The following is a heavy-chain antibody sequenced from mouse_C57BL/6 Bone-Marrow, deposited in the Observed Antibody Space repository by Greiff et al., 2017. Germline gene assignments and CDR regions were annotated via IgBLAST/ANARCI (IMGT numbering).Heavy chain of an antibody. CDR3: TRDYSNYEREMDY. Sequence: EVKVVESGAGLVKPGGSLKLSCAASGFTFSSYAMSWVRQTPGKRLEWVAYISSGGDYIYYADTVKGRFTIARDNARNTLYLQMSSLKSEDTAMYYCTRDYSNYEREMDYWGQGTSVTVSS. D-gene: IGHD2-5*01. J-gene: IGHJ4*01. CDR1: GFTFSSYA. CDR2: ISSGGDYI. V-gene: IGHV5-9-1*02.